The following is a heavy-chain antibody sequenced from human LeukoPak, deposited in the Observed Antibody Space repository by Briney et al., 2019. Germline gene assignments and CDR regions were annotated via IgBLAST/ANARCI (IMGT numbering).Heavy chain of an antibody. CDR1: GFTFSAYG. V-gene: IGHV3-23*01. J-gene: IGHJ4*02. Sequence: GGSLRLSCAASGFTFSAYGMHWVRQAPGKGLEWVSGITGRSTYYADSVKGRFTISRDISKNTLYVQMNSLRAEDTAVYYCAKVVGTSGWYFDYWGQGTLVTVSS. CDR2: ITGRST. D-gene: IGHD1-1*01. CDR3: AKVVGTSGWYFDY.